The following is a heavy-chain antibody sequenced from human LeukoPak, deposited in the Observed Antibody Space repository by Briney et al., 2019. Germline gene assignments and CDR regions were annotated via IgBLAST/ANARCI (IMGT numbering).Heavy chain of an antibody. V-gene: IGHV3-30-3*01. J-gene: IGHJ4*02. D-gene: IGHD6-13*01. CDR1: GFTFSSYA. CDR3: ARAPGSSTSWSYFDF. CDR2: ISHDGSNR. Sequence: PGGSLRLSCAASGFTFSSYAIHWVRQAPGKGLEWVAVISHDGSNRNYADSVKGRFTVSRDNSKNTLYLQMNSLRGEDTAVYYCARAPGSSTSWSYFDFWGQGTLVTASS.